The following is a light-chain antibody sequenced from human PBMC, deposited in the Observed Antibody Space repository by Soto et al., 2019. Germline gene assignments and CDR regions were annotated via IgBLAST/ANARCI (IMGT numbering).Light chain of an antibody. V-gene: IGKV3-20*01. CDR2: GAS. J-gene: IGKJ4*01. Sequence: EIVLTQSPGTLYLSPGERATLSCRASQSVSSSYLAWYQQKPGQAPRLRIYGASSRSTGIPDRFSGRGSGTDFTLTISRLEPEDFAVYYCHQYDSSPLTFGGGTKVEIK. CDR3: HQYDSSPLT. CDR1: QSVSSSY.